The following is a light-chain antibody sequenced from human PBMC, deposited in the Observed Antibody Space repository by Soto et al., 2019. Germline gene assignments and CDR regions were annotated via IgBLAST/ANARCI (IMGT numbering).Light chain of an antibody. CDR2: EVN. CDR1: SSDIGGYNF. Sequence: QSVLTQPASVSGSPGQSITISCTGTSSDIGGYNFVSWYQHHPGKAPKLMIYEVNNRPSGVSSRFSGSKSGNTASLTISGLQTEDEADYYCSSFTTSSTLVVFGGGTKETVL. J-gene: IGLJ2*01. V-gene: IGLV2-14*01. CDR3: SSFTTSSTLVV.